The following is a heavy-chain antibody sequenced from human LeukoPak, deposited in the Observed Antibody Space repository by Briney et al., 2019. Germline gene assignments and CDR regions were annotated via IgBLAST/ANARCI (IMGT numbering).Heavy chain of an antibody. V-gene: IGHV3-74*01. D-gene: IGHD3-3*01. J-gene: IGHJ4*02. CDR2: IKSDGTSI. Sequence: GGSLRLSCAASGFTFTSYWIHWVRQAPGKGLVWVSRIKSDGTSINYADSVKGRFTISRDNTKNTVYLQMNRLTAEDTAVYYCARGMFGGYCTDYWGQGTLVTVSS. CDR3: ARGMFGGYCTDY. CDR1: GFTFTSYW.